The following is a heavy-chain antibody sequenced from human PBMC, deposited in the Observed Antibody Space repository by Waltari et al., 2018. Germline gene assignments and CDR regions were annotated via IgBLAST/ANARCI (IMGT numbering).Heavy chain of an antibody. J-gene: IGHJ6*02. Sequence: QVQLQESGPGLVKPSETLSLTCTVSGGSISSYYWSWIRQPPGKGLEWIGYIYYSGSTNYNPSLKSRVTISVDTSKNQFSLKLSSVTAADTAVYYCAGTYYDNKIDNYDYYYGMDVWGQGTTVTVSS. CDR2: IYYSGST. CDR1: GGSISSYY. CDR3: AGTYYDNKIDNYDYYYGMDV. D-gene: IGHD3-22*01. V-gene: IGHV4-59*08.